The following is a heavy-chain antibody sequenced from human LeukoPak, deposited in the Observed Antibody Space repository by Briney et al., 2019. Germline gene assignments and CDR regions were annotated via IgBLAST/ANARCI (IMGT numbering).Heavy chain of an antibody. J-gene: IGHJ5*02. CDR2: IYPGGST. V-gene: IGHV3-53*01. CDR3: ATRSMFGSADL. Sequence: GGSLRLSCGVSGVTVSSTYMIWVRQAPGKGLEWLSIIYPGGSTHYADSVKGRFSISRDNSKNTLYFQMINLRADDTAVYYCATRSMFGSADLWGQGTLVTVSS. D-gene: IGHD3-3*01. CDR1: GVTVSSTY.